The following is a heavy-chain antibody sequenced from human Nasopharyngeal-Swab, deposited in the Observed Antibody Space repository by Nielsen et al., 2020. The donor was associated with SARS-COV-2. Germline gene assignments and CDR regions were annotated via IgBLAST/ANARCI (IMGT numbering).Heavy chain of an antibody. D-gene: IGHD6-6*01. CDR2: VNAGNGDT. J-gene: IGHJ4*02. CDR1: GYNFAVYI. V-gene: IGHV1-3*01. CDR3: ARHFYSRSSRLLYLDY. Sequence: ASVKVSCKASGYNFAVYIMHWVRQAPGQGLEWMGWVNAGNGDTKYSQKFQDRVTFTRDTSADTAYMELSSLRYEDTAVYFCARHFYSRSSRLLYLDYWGQGTLVTVSS.